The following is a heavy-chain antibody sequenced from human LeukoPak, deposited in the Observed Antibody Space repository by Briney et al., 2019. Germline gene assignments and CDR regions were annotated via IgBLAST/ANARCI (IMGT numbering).Heavy chain of an antibody. CDR2: IIPLFGTV. J-gene: IGHJ6*03. V-gene: IGHV1-69*06. D-gene: IGHD1-1*01. CDR1: GGTINDYA. CDR3: ATPPPGYSFSNHYYYMDA. Sequence: SVKVSCKPSGGTINDYAVYWVRQAPGQGLEWMARIIPLFGTVNYAQNFQDRLTLSADKSTNTAHMELSSLRFDDTAIYYCATPPPGYSFSNHYYYMDAWGGGTTVTVAS.